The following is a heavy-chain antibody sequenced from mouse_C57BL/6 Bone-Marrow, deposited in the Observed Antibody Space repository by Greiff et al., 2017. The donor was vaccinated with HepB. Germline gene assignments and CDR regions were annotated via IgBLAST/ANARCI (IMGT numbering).Heavy chain of an antibody. V-gene: IGHV1-63*01. J-gene: IGHJ3*01. CDR1: GYTFTNYW. D-gene: IGHD1-1*01. CDR3: ARRLLHYGSYAY. CDR2: IYPGGGYT. Sequence: LQESGAELVRPGTSVKMSCKASGYTFTNYWIGWAKQRPGHGLEWIGDIYPGGGYTNYNEKFKGKATLTADKSSSTAYMQFSSLTSEDSAIYYCARRLLHYGSYAYWGQGTLVTVSA.